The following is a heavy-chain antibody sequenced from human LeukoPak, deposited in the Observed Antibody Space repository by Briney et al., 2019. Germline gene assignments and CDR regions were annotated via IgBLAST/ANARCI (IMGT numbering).Heavy chain of an antibody. D-gene: IGHD6-13*01. V-gene: IGHV1-69*01. CDR3: AIFSPSHSSSWGDGGYYYGMDV. Sequence: SVKLSCKSSGGTFSSYTISWVRQAARQGMGWMGGITPIIGKANYTQKTQGRVTITADESTSTAYMELSSLRSEDTAVYYCAIFSPSHSSSWGDGGYYYGMDVWGKGTTVTVSS. J-gene: IGHJ6*04. CDR2: ITPIIGKA. CDR1: GGTFSSYT.